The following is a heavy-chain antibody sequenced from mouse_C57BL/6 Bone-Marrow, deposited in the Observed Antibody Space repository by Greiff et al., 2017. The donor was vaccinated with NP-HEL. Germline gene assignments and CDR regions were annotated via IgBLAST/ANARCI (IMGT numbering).Heavy chain of an antibody. Sequence: EVKLVESGAELVRPGASVKLSCTVSGFNIKDDYMHWVKQRPEQGLEWIGWIDPENGDTEYASKFQGKATITADTSSNTAYLQLSSLTSEDTAVYSGTTGGSSPYAMYYWGQGTSVTVSS. D-gene: IGHD1-1*01. CDR3: TTGGSSPYAMYY. CDR1: GFNIKDDY. J-gene: IGHJ4*01. V-gene: IGHV14-4*01. CDR2: IDPENGDT.